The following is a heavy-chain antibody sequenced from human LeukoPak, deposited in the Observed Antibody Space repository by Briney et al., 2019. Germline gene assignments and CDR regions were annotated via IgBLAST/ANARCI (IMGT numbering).Heavy chain of an antibody. D-gene: IGHD2-2*01. CDR1: GYTFTNYD. CDR2: MNPNSGNT. Sequence: ASVKVSCKASGYTFTNYDIHWVRQATGQGLEWMGWMNPNSGNTGYAQKFQGRVTMTRNTSISTAYMELSSMRSEDTAVYYCARGPYCSSFSCPYWFDPWGQGTPVTVSS. V-gene: IGHV1-8*01. J-gene: IGHJ5*02. CDR3: ARGPYCSSFSCPYWFDP.